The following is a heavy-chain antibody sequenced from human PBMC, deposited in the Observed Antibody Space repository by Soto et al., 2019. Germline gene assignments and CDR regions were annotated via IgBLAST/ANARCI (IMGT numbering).Heavy chain of an antibody. Sequence: QVQLVQSGAEVKKPGSSVKVCCKASGGTFSSYAISWVRQAPGQGLEWMGGIIPIFGTANYAQKFQGRVTITADESTSTAYMELSSLRSEDTAAYYCARVLPATAPFDYWGQGTLVTVSS. CDR3: ARVLPATAPFDY. J-gene: IGHJ4*02. CDR1: GGTFSSYA. V-gene: IGHV1-69*01. D-gene: IGHD2-2*01. CDR2: IIPIFGTA.